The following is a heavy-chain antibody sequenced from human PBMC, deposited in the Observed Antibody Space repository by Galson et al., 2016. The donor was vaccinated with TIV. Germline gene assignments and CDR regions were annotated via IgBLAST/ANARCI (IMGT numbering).Heavy chain of an antibody. CDR1: GFIFSDYY. V-gene: IGHV3-23*01. CDR2: IGGIGVNT. CDR3: AKFRTWDILGHFDY. D-gene: IGHD2-15*01. J-gene: IGHJ4*02. Sequence: SLRLSCAATGFIFSDYYMTWIRQAPGKGLEWVSSIGGIGVNTYYADSVKGRFTISRDNSKNTLYLQMNSLRVEDTAVYYCAKFRTWDILGHFDYWGQGILVTVSS.